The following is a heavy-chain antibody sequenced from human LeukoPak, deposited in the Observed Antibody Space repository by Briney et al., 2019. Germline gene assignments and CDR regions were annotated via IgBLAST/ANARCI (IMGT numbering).Heavy chain of an antibody. CDR1: GGSISSSSYY. CDR2: IYYSGST. J-gene: IGHJ6*03. D-gene: IGHD3-10*01. V-gene: IGHV4-39*07. Sequence: PSETLSLTCTVSGGSISSSSYYWGWIRQPPGKGLEWIGSIYYSGSTYYNPSLKSRVTISVDTSKNQFSLKLSSVTAADTAVYYCARGRGNYYGSGSYYKALGRPYMDVWGKGTTVTVSS. CDR3: ARGRGNYYGSGSYYKALGRPYMDV.